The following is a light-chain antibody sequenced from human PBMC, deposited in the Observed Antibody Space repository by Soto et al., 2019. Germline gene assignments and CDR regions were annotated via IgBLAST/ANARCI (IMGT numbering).Light chain of an antibody. Sequence: EIVMTQSPATLSVSPGERVTLSCRASQSVSSNLAWYQQKPGQAPRLLIYGATTRPTGIPARFSGGGSETEFTLTISSLQSEYFAVYYCQQYHNWPPRTFGQGTKVAIK. CDR1: QSVSSN. V-gene: IGKV3-15*01. J-gene: IGKJ1*01. CDR2: GAT. CDR3: QQYHNWPPRT.